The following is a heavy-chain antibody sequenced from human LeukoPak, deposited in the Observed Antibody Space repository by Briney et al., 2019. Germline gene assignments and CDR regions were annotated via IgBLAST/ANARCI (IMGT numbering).Heavy chain of an antibody. CDR3: AKRLSPARPGYYFDY. Sequence: PGGSLRLSCAASGFTFDDYAMHWVRQAPGKGLEWVSAISGSGGSTYYADSVKGRFTISRDNSKNTLYLQMNSLRAEDTAVYYCAKRLSPARPGYYFDYWGQGTLVTVSS. CDR1: GFTFDDYA. CDR2: ISGSGGST. V-gene: IGHV3-23*01. J-gene: IGHJ4*02. D-gene: IGHD6-6*01.